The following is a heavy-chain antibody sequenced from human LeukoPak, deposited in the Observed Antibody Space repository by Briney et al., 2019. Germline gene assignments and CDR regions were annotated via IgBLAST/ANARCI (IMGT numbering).Heavy chain of an antibody. V-gene: IGHV3-33*01. CDR1: GFTFSNYG. CDR2: IWYDGGYK. Sequence: GTSLILSCAASGFTFSNYGMHWVRQAPGKGLEWVAGIWYDGGYKYYADSVKGRFTISRDNSKNTLFLQMDSLRAEDTAVYYCARNYYDSSGYQEATFNYWGQGTLVTVSS. D-gene: IGHD3-22*01. J-gene: IGHJ4*02. CDR3: ARNYYDSSGYQEATFNY.